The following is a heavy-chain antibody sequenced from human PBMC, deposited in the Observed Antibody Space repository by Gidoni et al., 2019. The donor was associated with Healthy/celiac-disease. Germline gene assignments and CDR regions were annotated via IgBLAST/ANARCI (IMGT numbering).Heavy chain of an antibody. CDR1: GYTFTGYY. D-gene: IGHD6-19*01. V-gene: IGHV1-2*02. Sequence: QVQLVQSGAEVKKPGASVKVSCKASGYTFTGYYMHWVRQAPGQGLEWMGWINPNRGGTNDAQKFQGRVTMTRDTSISTAYMELSRLRSDDTAMYYCARDLRLAVADYWGQGTLVTVSS. CDR2: INPNRGGT. CDR3: ARDLRLAVADY. J-gene: IGHJ4*02.